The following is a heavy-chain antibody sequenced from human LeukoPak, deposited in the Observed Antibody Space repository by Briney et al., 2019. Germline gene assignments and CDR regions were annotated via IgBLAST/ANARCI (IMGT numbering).Heavy chain of an antibody. J-gene: IGHJ4*02. Sequence: PGGSLRLSCVASGFTFSAYSMNWVRQAPGRGLEWLSCISSGSRTIYYADSVKGRFTIFRDNAQNSLFFQMNSLRDDDTAVYYCARESITGDRDFDYWGQGALITVSS. CDR3: ARESITGDRDFDY. V-gene: IGHV3-48*02. CDR2: ISSGSRTI. D-gene: IGHD7-27*01. CDR1: GFTFSAYS.